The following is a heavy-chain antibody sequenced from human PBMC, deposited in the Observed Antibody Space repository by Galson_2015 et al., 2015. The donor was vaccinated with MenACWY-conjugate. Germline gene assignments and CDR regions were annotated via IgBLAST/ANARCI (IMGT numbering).Heavy chain of an antibody. CDR1: GDTFSCDS. CDR2: IIPLSGNT. CDR3: ARDDRGSFYNTLYWFDP. Sequence: SVKVSCKVSGDTFSCDSISWVRQAPGQGLELMGGIIPLSGNTDYVEKFQGRVTITADSSTNTVYMELSRLKSEDTAMYYCARDDRGSFYNTLYWFDPWGQGTQVTVSS. J-gene: IGHJ5*02. D-gene: IGHD1-1*01. V-gene: IGHV1-69*13.